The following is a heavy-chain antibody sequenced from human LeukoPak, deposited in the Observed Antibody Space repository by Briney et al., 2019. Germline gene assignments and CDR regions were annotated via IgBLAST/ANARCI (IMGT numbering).Heavy chain of an antibody. V-gene: IGHV4-39*01. Sequence: PSETLSLTCSVSGGSIRSTTYYWGWIRQPPGKGLEWIGEINHSGSTNYNPSLKSRVTISVDTSKNQFSLKLSSVTAADTAVYYCARHLGAHHYYGSPGLNWFDPWGQGTLVTVSS. D-gene: IGHD3-10*01. CDR1: GGSIRSTTYY. J-gene: IGHJ5*02. CDR2: INHSGST. CDR3: ARHLGAHHYYGSPGLNWFDP.